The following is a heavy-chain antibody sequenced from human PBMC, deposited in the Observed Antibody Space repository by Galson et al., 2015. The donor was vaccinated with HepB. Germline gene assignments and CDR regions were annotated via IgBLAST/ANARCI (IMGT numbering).Heavy chain of an antibody. V-gene: IGHV3-23*01. Sequence: SLRLSCAASGFTFSSYAMSWVRQAPGKGLEWVSAISGSDGSTYYADSVKGRFTISRDNSKNTLYLQMNSLRAEDTAVYYCAKDSHYGDYLRGYDAFDIWGQGTMVTVSS. CDR1: GFTFSSYA. J-gene: IGHJ3*02. CDR2: ISGSDGST. CDR3: AKDSHYGDYLRGYDAFDI. D-gene: IGHD4-17*01.